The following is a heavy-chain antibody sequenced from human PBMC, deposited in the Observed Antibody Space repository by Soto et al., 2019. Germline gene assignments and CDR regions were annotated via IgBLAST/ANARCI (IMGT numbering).Heavy chain of an antibody. V-gene: IGHV3-21*01. J-gene: IGHJ5*02. CDR3: ARDYSSSAGGAYNWFDP. CDR2: ISSSSSYI. Sequence: EVQLVESGGGLVKPGGSLRLSCAASGFTFSSYSMNWVRQAPGKGLEWVSSISSSSSYIYYADSVKGRFTISRDNAKNSLYLQMNSLRAEDTAVYYCARDYSSSAGGAYNWFDPWGQGTLVTVSS. CDR1: GFTFSSYS. D-gene: IGHD6-6*01.